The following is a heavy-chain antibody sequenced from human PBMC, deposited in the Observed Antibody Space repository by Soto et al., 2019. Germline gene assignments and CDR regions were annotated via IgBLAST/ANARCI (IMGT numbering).Heavy chain of an antibody. CDR3: ARVDGY. CDR2: INHRGST. Sequence: SETLSLTCAVYGGSLSSYYCGWIRQPPGKGLEWIGEINHRGSTNYNPSLKSRVTISVDTSKNQFSLKLSSVSAADRGVYYCARVDGYWGQGTLVTVSS. CDR1: GGSLSSYY. V-gene: IGHV4-34*01. J-gene: IGHJ4*01.